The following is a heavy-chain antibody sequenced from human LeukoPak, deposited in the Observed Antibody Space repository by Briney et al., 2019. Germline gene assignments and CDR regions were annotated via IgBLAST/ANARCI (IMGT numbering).Heavy chain of an antibody. D-gene: IGHD3-10*01. J-gene: IGHJ4*02. CDR1: GLIASSNY. CDR3: ARDRYGSGTL. Sequence: PGGSLRLSCAGSGLIASSNYMSWVRQAPGQGLEWVSVLYHSGKTYYSDAVKGRFTISRDNSKDTLYLQMDSLRVEDTAIYSCARDRYGSGTLWGQGTLVTVSS. V-gene: IGHV3-53*01. CDR2: LYHSGKT.